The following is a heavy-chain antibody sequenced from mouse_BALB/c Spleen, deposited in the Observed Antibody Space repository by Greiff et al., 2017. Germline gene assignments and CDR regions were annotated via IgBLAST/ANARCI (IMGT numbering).Heavy chain of an antibody. V-gene: IGHV1-37*01. CDR2: INPYNGDT. CDR3: GREITLDY. D-gene: IGHD2-4*01. CDR1: GYSFTGYN. Sequence: EVQLQQSGPELEKPGASVKISCKASGYSFTGYNMNWVKQSNGKSLEWIGRINPYNGDTFYNQKFKGKATLTVDKSSSTAHMELLSLTSEDSAVYYCGREITLDYWGQGTTLTVSS. J-gene: IGHJ2*01.